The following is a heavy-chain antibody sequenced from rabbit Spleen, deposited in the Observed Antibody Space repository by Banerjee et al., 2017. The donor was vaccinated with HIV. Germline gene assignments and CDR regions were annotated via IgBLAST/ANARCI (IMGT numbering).Heavy chain of an antibody. CDR1: GVSFSGSSY. J-gene: IGHJ4*01. CDR3: ARSSGVIGSINL. CDR2: IHTGSSAGT. Sequence: QEQLVESGGDLVKPGASLTLTCIASGVSFSGSSYMCWVRQAPGKGLEWIACIHTGSSAGTYYASWAKGRFTISKTSSTTVTLQMTSLTAADTATYFCARSSGVIGSINLWGPGTLVTVS. D-gene: IGHD1-1*01. V-gene: IGHV1S45*01.